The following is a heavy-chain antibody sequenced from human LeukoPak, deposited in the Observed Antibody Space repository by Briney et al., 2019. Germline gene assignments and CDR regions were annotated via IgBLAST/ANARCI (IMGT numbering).Heavy chain of an antibody. CDR1: GYTFTRYY. V-gene: IGHV1-2*02. D-gene: IGHD1-7*01. CDR3: AREGWDGTTSPSYYYYGMDV. J-gene: IGHJ6*02. Sequence: APVKVSCKASGYTFTRYYMHWGRQAPGQGLECMGWINPNRGGTNYAQKFQGRVTMTRDTSISTAYMELSRLRSDDTAVYYCAREGWDGTTSPSYYYYGMDVCGQGTTVTVSS. CDR2: INPNRGGT.